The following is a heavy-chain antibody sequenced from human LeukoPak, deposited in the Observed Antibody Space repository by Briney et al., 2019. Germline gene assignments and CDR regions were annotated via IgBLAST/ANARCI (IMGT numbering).Heavy chain of an antibody. J-gene: IGHJ4*02. CDR1: GFTFSSYS. V-gene: IGHV3-21*01. CDR3: ARDLVFLSIAAAGTARDY. CDR2: ISSSSSYI. D-gene: IGHD6-13*01. Sequence: PGGSLRLSCAASGFTFSSYSMNWVRQAPGKGLEWVSSISSSSSYIYYADSVKGRFTISRDNAKNSLYLQMNSLRAEDTAVYYCARDLVFLSIAAAGTARDYWGQGTLVTVSS.